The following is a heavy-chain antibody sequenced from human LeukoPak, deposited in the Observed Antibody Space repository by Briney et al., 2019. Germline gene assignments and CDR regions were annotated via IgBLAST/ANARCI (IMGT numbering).Heavy chain of an antibody. J-gene: IGHJ3*02. Sequence: SETLSLTCAVSGGSISSSNWWSWVRQPPGKGLEWIGEIYHSGSTNYNPSLKSRVTISVDKSKNQFSLKLSSVTAADTAVYYCATDYYDSSGYPFNAFDIWGQGTMVTVSS. V-gene: IGHV4-4*02. CDR2: IYHSGST. CDR1: GGSISSSNW. D-gene: IGHD3-22*01. CDR3: ATDYYDSSGYPFNAFDI.